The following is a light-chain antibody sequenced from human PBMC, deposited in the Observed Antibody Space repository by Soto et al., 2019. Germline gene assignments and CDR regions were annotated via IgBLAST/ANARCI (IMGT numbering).Light chain of an antibody. CDR2: DAS. V-gene: IGKV3-11*01. J-gene: IGKJ5*01. CDR1: QSVSSY. Sequence: EIVLTQSPATLSLSPGERATLSCRASQSVSSYLAWYQHKPGQAPRLLIYDASSRAPGIPARFSGSGSGTDFTLPISSLEPEEFAVDYCQQRSNWPFTFGQGTRLEIK. CDR3: QQRSNWPFT.